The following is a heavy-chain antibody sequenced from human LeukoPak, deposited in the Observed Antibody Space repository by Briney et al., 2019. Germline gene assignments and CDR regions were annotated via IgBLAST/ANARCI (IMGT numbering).Heavy chain of an antibody. CDR3: ARATVTTEASLHY. V-gene: IGHV3-11*04. D-gene: IGHD4-17*01. CDR1: GFTFSDYY. Sequence: GGSLRLSCAASGFTFSDYYMSWIRQAPGKGLEWVSYISSSGSTIYYADSVKGRFTISRDNAKNSLYLQMNSLRAEDTAVYYCARATVTTEASLHYWGQGTLVTVSS. J-gene: IGHJ4*02. CDR2: ISSSGSTI.